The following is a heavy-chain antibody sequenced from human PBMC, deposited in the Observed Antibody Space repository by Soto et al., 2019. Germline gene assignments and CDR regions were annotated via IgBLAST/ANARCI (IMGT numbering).Heavy chain of an antibody. CDR3: ARVWTTVTNWFDP. CDR1: GGSFSAYY. CDR2: INHSGTT. D-gene: IGHD4-17*01. Sequence: SETLSLTCAVYGGSFSAYYWSWIRQPPGKGLEWIGEINHSGTTSYNPSLKSRVTISVDKSKNQFSLKLSSVTAADTAVYYCARVWTTVTNWFDPWGQGTLVTVSS. V-gene: IGHV4-34*01. J-gene: IGHJ5*02.